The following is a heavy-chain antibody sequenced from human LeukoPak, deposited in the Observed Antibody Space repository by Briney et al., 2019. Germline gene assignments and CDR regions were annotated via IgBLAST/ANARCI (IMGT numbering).Heavy chain of an antibody. D-gene: IGHD3-22*01. CDR1: GGSISSYY. Sequence: ETSETLSLTCTVSGGSISSYYWSWIRQPAGKGLEWIGRIYTSGSTNYNPSHKSRVTMSVDTSKNQFSLKLSSVTAADTAVYYCASMRYYYDSSGSGEIDYWGQGTLVTVSS. V-gene: IGHV4-4*07. CDR2: IYTSGST. CDR3: ASMRYYYDSSGSGEIDY. J-gene: IGHJ4*02.